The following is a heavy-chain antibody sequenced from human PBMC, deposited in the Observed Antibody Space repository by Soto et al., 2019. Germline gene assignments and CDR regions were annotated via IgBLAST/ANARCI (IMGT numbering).Heavy chain of an antibody. CDR2: ISSGSTYR. V-gene: IGHV3-11*06. J-gene: IGHJ1*01. CDR1: GFTFSDYY. Sequence: PGGSLRLSCAASGFTFSDYYMSWIRQAPGKGLEWVSSISSGSTYRYYADSVKGRFTVSRDNAKNSLYLQMNSLRAEDTAGDYCASELVIPQGLWGKGTLVTVAS. D-gene: IGHD6-6*01. CDR3: ASELVIPQGL.